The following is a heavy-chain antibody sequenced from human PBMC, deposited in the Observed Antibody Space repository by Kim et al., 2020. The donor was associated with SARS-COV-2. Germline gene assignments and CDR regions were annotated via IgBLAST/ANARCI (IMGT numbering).Heavy chain of an antibody. V-gene: IGHV4-39*01. J-gene: IGHJ5*02. CDR2: IYYSGST. D-gene: IGHD3-22*01. CDR3: ARHWTITMIVGDWFDP. CDR1: GGSISSSSYY. Sequence: SETLSLTCTVSGGSISSSSYYWGWIRQPPGKGLEWIGSIYYSGSTYYNPSLKSRVTISVDTSKNQFSLKLSSVTAADTAVYYCARHWTITMIVGDWFDPWGQGTLVTVSS.